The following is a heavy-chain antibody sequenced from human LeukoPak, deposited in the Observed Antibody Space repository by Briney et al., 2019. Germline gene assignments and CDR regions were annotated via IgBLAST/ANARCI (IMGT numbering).Heavy chain of an antibody. CDR3: ARAPYCSGGSCYPYFDY. CDR1: GGSISTSS. D-gene: IGHD2-15*01. V-gene: IGHV4-59*08. Sequence: TSETLSLTCTVSGGSISTSSWSWVRQPPGKGLEWVGYIFSSGSTNYNPSLKSRVAISVDTSKNQVSLKLSSVTAADTAVYYCARAPYCSGGSCYPYFDYWGQGTLVTVSS. J-gene: IGHJ4*02. CDR2: IFSSGST.